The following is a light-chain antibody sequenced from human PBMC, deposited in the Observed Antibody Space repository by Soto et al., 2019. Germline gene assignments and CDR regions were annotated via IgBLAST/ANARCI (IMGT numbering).Light chain of an antibody. V-gene: IGKV3-15*01. CDR2: GAS. J-gene: IGKJ1*01. Sequence: IGMTQSASTLSGSPGERATLSWGASQSLGGSLAWYQQKPGQAPRLLVYGASTRATGIPARFSGSGSGTEFTPTISSLQSEDFAVYYCQQYNNWPPWTFGQGTKVDIK. CDR3: QQYNNWPPWT. CDR1: QSLGGS.